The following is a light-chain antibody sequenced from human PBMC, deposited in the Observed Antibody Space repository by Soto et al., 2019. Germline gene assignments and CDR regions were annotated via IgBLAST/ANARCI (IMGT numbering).Light chain of an antibody. CDR3: SSYTSSSTLGYV. Sequence: QSALTQPASVSGSPGQSITISCTGTSSDVGGYNYVSWYQQHPGKAPKLMIYDVSNRPSGVSNRFSGSKSGNTASLTISGLQAEDAADYYCSSYTSSSTLGYVFGTGTKLTVL. CDR2: DVS. J-gene: IGLJ1*01. CDR1: SSDVGGYNY. V-gene: IGLV2-14*01.